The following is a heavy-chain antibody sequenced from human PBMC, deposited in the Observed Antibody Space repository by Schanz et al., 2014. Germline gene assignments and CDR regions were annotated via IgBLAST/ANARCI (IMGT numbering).Heavy chain of an antibody. CDR3: ARGRTFDY. CDR2: MNPKSGNP. CDR1: GYTFVSYS. V-gene: IGHV1-8*02. Sequence: QVQLVQSGAEVKKPGASVKVSCKASGYTFVSYSMHWVRQAPGQGLEWMGWMNPKSGNPGFAQKFRGRVTMTRNTSMSTAYIELHILTSEDTAVYYCARGRTFDYWGQGTLVTVSS. J-gene: IGHJ4*02.